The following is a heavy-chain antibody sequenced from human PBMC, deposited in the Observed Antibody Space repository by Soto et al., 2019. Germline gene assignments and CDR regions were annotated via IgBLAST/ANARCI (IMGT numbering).Heavy chain of an antibody. J-gene: IGHJ4*02. CDR2: ISYDGSNK. CDR3: ARDLVTMIVVALDY. Sequence: PGGSLRLSCAASGFTFSSYAMHWVRQAPGKGLEWVAVISYDGSNKYYADSVKGRFTISRDNSKNTLYLQMNSLRAEDTAVYYCARDLVTMIVVALDYWGQGTLVTVSS. CDR1: GFTFSSYA. V-gene: IGHV3-30-3*01. D-gene: IGHD3-22*01.